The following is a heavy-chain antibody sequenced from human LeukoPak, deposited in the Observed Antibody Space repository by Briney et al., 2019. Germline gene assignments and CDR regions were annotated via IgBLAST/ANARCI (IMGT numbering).Heavy chain of an antibody. J-gene: IGHJ4*02. CDR3: ARGRPYFDY. CDR1: GFTVSSNY. D-gene: IGHD2-21*01. CDR2: IYSGGNT. Sequence: GGSLRLSCAASGFTVSSNYMSWVRQAPGKGLEWVSVIYSGGNTYYADSVRGRFTVSRDSSKNTLYLQMNSLRAEDTAVYYCARGRPYFDYWGQGTLVTVSS. V-gene: IGHV3-53*01.